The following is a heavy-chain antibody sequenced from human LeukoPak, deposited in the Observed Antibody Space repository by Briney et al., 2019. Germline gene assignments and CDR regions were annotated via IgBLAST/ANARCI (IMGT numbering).Heavy chain of an antibody. V-gene: IGHV3-30-3*01. CDR3: ARSLMGDAFDI. D-gene: IGHD3-10*01. J-gene: IGHJ3*02. CDR1: GFTFSSYA. Sequence: GGSLRLSCAASGFTFSSYAMHWVRQAPGKGLEWVAVMSYDGSNKYYADSVKGRFTISRDNSKNTLYLQMNSLRAEDTAVYYCARSLMGDAFDIWGQGTMVTVSS. CDR2: MSYDGSNK.